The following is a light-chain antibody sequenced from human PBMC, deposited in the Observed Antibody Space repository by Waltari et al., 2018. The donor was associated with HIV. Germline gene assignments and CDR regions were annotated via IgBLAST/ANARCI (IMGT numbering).Light chain of an antibody. V-gene: IGLV3-1*01. CDR1: KLGDKY. CDR3: QAWDSSTGV. Sequence: SYELTQPPSVSVSPGQTASITCSGDKLGDKYACWYQQKPGQSPVLVIYQDSKRPSRIPERFSSSNSGNTATLTISGTQAMDEADYYCQAWDSSTGVFGTGTKVTVL. CDR2: QDS. J-gene: IGLJ1*01.